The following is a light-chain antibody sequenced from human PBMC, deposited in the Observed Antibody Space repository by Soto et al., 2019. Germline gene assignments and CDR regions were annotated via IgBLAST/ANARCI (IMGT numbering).Light chain of an antibody. Sequence: QSALTQPASVSGSPGQSITISCTGTTNEFGNYNLVSWYQQHPDKAPKLIIYEGSRRPSGVSNRFSDSKLGYTASLTISGLQAEDEADYYCCSYGGSSTFVFGGGTKLTVL. CDR1: TNEFGNYNL. J-gene: IGLJ3*02. CDR2: EGS. CDR3: CSYGGSSTFV. V-gene: IGLV2-23*03.